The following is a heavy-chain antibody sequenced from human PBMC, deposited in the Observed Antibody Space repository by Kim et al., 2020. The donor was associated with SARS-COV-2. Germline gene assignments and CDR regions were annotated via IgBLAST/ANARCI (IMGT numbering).Heavy chain of an antibody. CDR3: TKDQSERCTWYLGVAS. D-gene: IGHD2-15*01. CDR1: GFTFSDYA. CDR2: ISGSGDKT. Sequence: GGSLRLSCAGSGFTFSDYAMSWVRQAPGKGLEWVSAISGSGDKTYYSDSVKGRFTISRDNSKNTVYMDLKTVRAEDTAIYYCTKDQSERCTWYLGVASWGQSPVVTVSS. J-gene: IGHJ1*01. V-gene: IGHV3-23*01.